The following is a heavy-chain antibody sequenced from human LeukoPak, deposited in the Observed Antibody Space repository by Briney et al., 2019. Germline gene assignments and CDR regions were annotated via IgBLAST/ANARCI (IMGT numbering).Heavy chain of an antibody. D-gene: IGHD2-2*01. CDR1: GGSISSYY. J-gene: IGHJ3*02. CDR2: IYYSGST. CDR3: AGAIQRYCSSTSCYYDAFDI. V-gene: IGHV4-59*01. Sequence: SETLSLTCTVSGGSISSYYWSWIRQPPGKGLEWIGYIYYSGSTNYNPSLNSRVTISVDTSKNQFSLKLSSVTAADTAVYYCAGAIQRYCSSTSCYYDAFDIWGQGTMVTVSS.